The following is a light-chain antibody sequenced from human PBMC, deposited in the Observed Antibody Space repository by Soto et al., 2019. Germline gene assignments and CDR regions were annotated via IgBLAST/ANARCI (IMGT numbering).Light chain of an antibody. CDR3: KSYDSSLSGYV. J-gene: IGLJ1*01. CDR2: GNN. CDR1: SANIGAAYN. Sequence: QSVLTQPPSVSGAPVQRVTISCTGSSANIGAAYNVDWYQQLPRTAPKLLIYGNNNRPSGVPARFSGPKSGTSASLAIAGIQAEDEGDYYCKSYDSSLSGYVVGTGTKVTVL. V-gene: IGLV1-40*01.